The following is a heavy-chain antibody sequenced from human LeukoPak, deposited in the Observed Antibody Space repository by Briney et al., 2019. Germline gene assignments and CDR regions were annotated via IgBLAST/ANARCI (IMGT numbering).Heavy chain of an antibody. Sequence: GGALRLSCAASGFTFDDFAIHWVRQAPRKGLEWVSLISGDGDSTYYADFVKGRFTIARDNSKNSLYLQMNSLRTEDTALYYCAKGDSIFGVGYYFDCWGQGTLVTVSS. CDR2: ISGDGDST. CDR1: GFTFDDFA. CDR3: AKGDSIFGVGYYFDC. D-gene: IGHD3-3*01. V-gene: IGHV3-43*02. J-gene: IGHJ4*02.